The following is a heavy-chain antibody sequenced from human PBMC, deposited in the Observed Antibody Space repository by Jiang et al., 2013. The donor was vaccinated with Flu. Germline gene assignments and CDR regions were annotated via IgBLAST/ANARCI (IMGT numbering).Heavy chain of an antibody. CDR3: AREYYYEGGNWFDP. CDR1: GFTFSSYA. V-gene: IGHV3-30*04. D-gene: IGHD3-22*01. Sequence: VQLVESGGGVVQPGRSLRLSCAASGFTFSSYAMHWVRQAPGKGLEWVAVISYDGSNKYYADSVKGRFTISRDNSKNTLYLQMNSLRAEDTAVYYCAREYYYEGGNWFDPVGPGNPGHRLL. CDR2: ISYDGSNK. J-gene: IGHJ5*02.